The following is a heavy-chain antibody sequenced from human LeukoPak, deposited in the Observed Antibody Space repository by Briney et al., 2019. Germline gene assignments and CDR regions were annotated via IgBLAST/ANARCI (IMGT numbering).Heavy chain of an antibody. CDR2: IYYSGSP. D-gene: IGHD6-13*01. CDR1: GGSNSCYY. CDR3: ARHGGRAAAVLYYYYYMDV. V-gene: IGHV4-59*08. Sequence: SETLSLTCTGTGGSNSCYYWHWIRPPAGKGLAWIGYIYYSGSPNSHPSLKSRFTISVATSKNQFSLKLSSVTAADTAVYYCARHGGRAAAVLYYYYYMDVWGKGTTVTVSS. J-gene: IGHJ6*03.